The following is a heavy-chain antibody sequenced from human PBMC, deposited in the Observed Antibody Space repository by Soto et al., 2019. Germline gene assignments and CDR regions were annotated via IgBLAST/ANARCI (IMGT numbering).Heavy chain of an antibody. J-gene: IGHJ4*02. CDR1: GFTFSSYW. V-gene: IGHV3-74*01. Sequence: EVQLVESGGGLVQPGGSLRLSCAASGFTFSSYWMHWVRQAPGKGLVWVSRINSDGSSTSYADSYAYSVKGRSTISRDNAKHPLYLPLNSLRAEDTALYYCARDRLGDFDYWGQGTLVTVSS. CDR3: ARDRLGDFDY. D-gene: IGHD3-10*01. CDR2: INSDGSST.